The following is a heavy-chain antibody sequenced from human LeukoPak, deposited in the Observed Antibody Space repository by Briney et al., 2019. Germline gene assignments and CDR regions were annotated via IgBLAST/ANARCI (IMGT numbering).Heavy chain of an antibody. CDR1: GGTFSSYA. J-gene: IGHJ4*02. CDR3: ARDPSYGNMTTGDY. D-gene: IGHD4-11*01. CDR2: IIPILGIA. V-gene: IGHV1-69*04. Sequence: SVKVSCKASGGTFSSYAIGWVRQAPGQGLEWMGRIIPILGIANYAQKFQGRVTITADKSTSTAYMELSSLRSEDTAVYYCARDPSYGNMTTGDYWGQGTLVTVSS.